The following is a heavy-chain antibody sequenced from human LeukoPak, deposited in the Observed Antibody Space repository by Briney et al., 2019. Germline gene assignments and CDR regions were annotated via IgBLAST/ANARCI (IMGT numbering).Heavy chain of an antibody. CDR3: AKLPDFWSGYHAGLLDY. CDR1: GFTFSSYA. D-gene: IGHD3-3*01. CDR2: ISGGGGST. V-gene: IGHV3-23*01. J-gene: IGHJ4*02. Sequence: GGSLRLSCAASGFTFSSYAMSWVRQAPGKGLEWVSAISGGGGSTYYADSVKGRFTISRDNSKNTLYLQMTSLRAEDTAVYYCAKLPDFWSGYHAGLLDYWGQGALVTVSS.